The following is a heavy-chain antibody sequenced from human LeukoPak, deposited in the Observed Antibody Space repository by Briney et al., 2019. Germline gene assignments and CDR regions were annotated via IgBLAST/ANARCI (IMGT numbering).Heavy chain of an antibody. CDR2: IYHGGST. D-gene: IGHD3-10*01. J-gene: IGHJ4*02. CDR1: GGSISSSNW. Sequence: SETLSLTCAVSGGSISSSNWWSWVRQPPGKGLEWIGEIYHGGSTNYNPSLKSRVTISVDKSKNQFSLRLNSVTAADTAVYYCATPGAMIRGVRGYFDYWGQGTLVTVSS. V-gene: IGHV4-4*02. CDR3: ATPGAMIRGVRGYFDY.